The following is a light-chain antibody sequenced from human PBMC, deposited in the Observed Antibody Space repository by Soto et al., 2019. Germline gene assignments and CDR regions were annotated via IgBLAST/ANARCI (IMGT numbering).Light chain of an antibody. CDR1: SGSVSTSYY. J-gene: IGLJ3*02. CDR2: NTN. CDR3: VLYMGSGVWV. V-gene: IGLV8-61*01. Sequence: VVTQEPSFSVSPGRTVTLTCGLSSGSVSTSYYPSWYQQTPGQAPRTLIYNTNTRSSGVPDRFSGSILGNKAALTITGAQADDESDYYCVLYMGSGVWVFGGGTKLTVL.